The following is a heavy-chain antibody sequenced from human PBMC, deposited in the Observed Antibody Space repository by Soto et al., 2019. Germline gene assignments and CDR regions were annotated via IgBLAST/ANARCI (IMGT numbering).Heavy chain of an antibody. CDR3: AKTITVSGYPGLPQR. CDR1: GYTFSDFS. V-gene: IGHV1-46*01. J-gene: IGHJ4*02. Sequence: ASVKVSCKASGYTFSDFSLHWVRQAPGQGLEWMAIINPASGKTFYAENFQGRVTLTRDTSTSTVYMELNSLRAEDTAVYYCAKTITVSGYPGLPQRWGQGTLVTVSS. CDR2: INPASGKT. D-gene: IGHD3-22*01.